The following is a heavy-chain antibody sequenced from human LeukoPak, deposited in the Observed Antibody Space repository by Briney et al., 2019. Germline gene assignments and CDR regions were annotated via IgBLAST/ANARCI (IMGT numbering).Heavy chain of an antibody. CDR2: INPSGGST. J-gene: IGHJ4*02. CDR1: GYTFTSYY. D-gene: IGHD3-22*01. CDR3: ARDGQYYYDSSGYYYVDY. Sequence: GASVKVSCKASGYTFTSYYMHWVRQAPGQGLEWMGIINPSGGSTSYAQKFQGRVTMTRDMSTSTVYMELSSLRSEDTAVYYCARDGQYYYDSSGYYYVDYWGQGTLVTVSS. V-gene: IGHV1-46*01.